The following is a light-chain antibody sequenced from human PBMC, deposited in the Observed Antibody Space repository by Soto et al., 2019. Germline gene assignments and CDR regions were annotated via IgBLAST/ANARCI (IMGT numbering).Light chain of an antibody. CDR2: DAS. CDR1: QRISTW. V-gene: IGKV1-5*01. CDR3: HQYISYWT. J-gene: IGKJ1*01. Sequence: RMSLSAVAVSASVGDGVTITCRASQRISTWLAWYQRKPGKAPKLLISDASSLETGVPSRFSGSGSGTEFTLTIYSLQPDDIATYNCHQYISYWTFGQ.